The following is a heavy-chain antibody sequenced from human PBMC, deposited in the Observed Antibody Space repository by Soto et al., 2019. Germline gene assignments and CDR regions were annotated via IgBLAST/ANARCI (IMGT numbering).Heavy chain of an antibody. V-gene: IGHV3-23*01. CDR2: ISGSGDNT. Sequence: EVQLLESGGGLVQPGGSLRLSCAASGFTFSSYALNWVRQAPGKGLEWVSVISGSGDNTYYADSVKGRFTISRDNSNKTLYLQMNSLRAEDTAVYYCAKDLGTDDFWSAYYTYYYMDVWGKGTTVTVSS. D-gene: IGHD3-3*01. CDR3: AKDLGTDDFWSAYYTYYYMDV. CDR1: GFTFSSYA. J-gene: IGHJ6*03.